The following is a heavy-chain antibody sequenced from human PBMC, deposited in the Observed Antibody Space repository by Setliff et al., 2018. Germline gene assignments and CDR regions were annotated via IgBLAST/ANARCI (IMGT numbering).Heavy chain of an antibody. CDR3: ARQKYWSGYYGEGYYYHMDV. CDR2: INHSGGT. CDR1: GGSFSDYY. V-gene: IGHV4-34*01. D-gene: IGHD3-3*01. J-gene: IGHJ6*03. Sequence: SETLSLTCAVYGGSFSDYYWSWIRQSPGKGLEWIGEINHSGGTNYNPSLKTRVTISVDTSKNQFSLLLNSVTAADTAVYYCARQKYWSGYYGEGYYYHMDVWGKGTTVTVSS.